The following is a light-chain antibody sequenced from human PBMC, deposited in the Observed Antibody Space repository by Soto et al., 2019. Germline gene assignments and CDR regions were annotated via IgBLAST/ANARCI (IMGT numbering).Light chain of an antibody. CDR2: GAS. V-gene: IGKV3-20*01. Sequence: DTVLSHSPGPLSLSKGEGATLHRRSTQVVYSSLLAWYHHKPGLAPRLLIYGASSRATGIPDRFSGSGSGTDFTLSISRLEVEDFAVYHCQQYGNAPISFGQGTRLEIK. CDR1: QVVYSSL. J-gene: IGKJ5*01. CDR3: QQYGNAPIS.